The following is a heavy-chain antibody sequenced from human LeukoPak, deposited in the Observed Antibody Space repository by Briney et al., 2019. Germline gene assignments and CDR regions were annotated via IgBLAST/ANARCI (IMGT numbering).Heavy chain of an antibody. V-gene: IGHV4-61*02. Sequence: SETLSLACTVSGGSISSGSYYWSWIRQPAGKGLEWIGRIYTSGSTNYNPSLKSRVTISVDTSKNQFSLKLSSVTAADTAVYYCARDGGLQYYYYYYYMDVWGKGTTVTVSS. CDR2: IYTSGST. CDR1: GGSISSGSYY. D-gene: IGHD4-11*01. CDR3: ARDGGLQYYYYYYYMDV. J-gene: IGHJ6*03.